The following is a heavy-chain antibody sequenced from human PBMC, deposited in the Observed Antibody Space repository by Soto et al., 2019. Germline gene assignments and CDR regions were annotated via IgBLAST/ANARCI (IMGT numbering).Heavy chain of an antibody. V-gene: IGHV6-1*01. CDR1: WGSVSNNNAN. J-gene: IGHJ5*01. D-gene: IGHD2-8*01. Sequence: SQNRSLTCAISWGSVSNNNANWDWIRQSPSRGLEWLGRTYYRSKWYNDYAVSVKGRITINPDTSNNQLSLQLNSVTPDDTAVYYCARLIGNSWLDSWGQGTLVTFSA. CDR2: TYYRSKWYN. CDR3: ARLIGNSWLDS.